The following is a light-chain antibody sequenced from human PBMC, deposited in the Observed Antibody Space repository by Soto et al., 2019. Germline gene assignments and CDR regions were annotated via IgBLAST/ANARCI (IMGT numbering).Light chain of an antibody. CDR1: QIVSASQ. Sequence: EAVLTQSPGTLSLSPGERATLSCRARQIVSASQLAWYQQKPGQAPRLLIYGVSSRATGIPDRFSGSGSGTDFTLTISRLEPEDFDMYSCQRYDQSLWTLGQGTKVDIK. V-gene: IGKV3-20*01. CDR3: QRYDQSLWT. CDR2: GVS. J-gene: IGKJ1*01.